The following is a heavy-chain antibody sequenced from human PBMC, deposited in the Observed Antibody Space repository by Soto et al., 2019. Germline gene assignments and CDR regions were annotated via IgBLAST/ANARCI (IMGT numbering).Heavy chain of an antibody. Sequence: QVQLVQSGAEVKKPGSSVKVSCKASGGTFSSYAISWVRQAPGQGLEWMGGIIPIFGTANYAQKFQGRVTITADESTSTAYMELSSLRSEDTAVYYCARGLSSGGNSLGAFDIWGKGTMVTVSS. V-gene: IGHV1-69*01. CDR3: ARGLSSGGNSLGAFDI. D-gene: IGHD2-21*02. J-gene: IGHJ3*02. CDR1: GGTFSSYA. CDR2: IIPIFGTA.